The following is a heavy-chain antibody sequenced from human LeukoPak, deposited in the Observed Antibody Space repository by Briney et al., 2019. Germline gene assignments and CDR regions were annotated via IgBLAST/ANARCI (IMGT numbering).Heavy chain of an antibody. CDR2: IRGTGTSA. J-gene: IGHJ4*02. Sequence: GGTLRLSCAGSGFTFSSYGMSWVRQAPGKGLEWVSAIRGTGTSAYYADSVKGRFTISRDNSKNTLYLQMNSLRAEDTAVYYCAKVTYGSGTYGAFDYWGQGTLVTVSS. V-gene: IGHV3-23*01. CDR1: GFTFSSYG. D-gene: IGHD3-10*01. CDR3: AKVTYGSGTYGAFDY.